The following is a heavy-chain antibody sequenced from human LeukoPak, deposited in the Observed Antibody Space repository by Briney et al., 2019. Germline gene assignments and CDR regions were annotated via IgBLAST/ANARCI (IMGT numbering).Heavy chain of an antibody. D-gene: IGHD2-2*01. J-gene: IGHJ4*02. Sequence: ASVKVSCKASAYTFTSYYMHWVRQAPGQGLEGVGIINPSGGSASYAQKFQGRVTMTRDTSTSTVYMELSSLRSEDTAVYYCARETIVVVPAAMSTSGSSVSVDFGYWGQGTLVTVSS. CDR3: ARETIVVVPAAMSTSGSSVSVDFGY. CDR2: INPSGGSA. CDR1: AYTFTSYY. V-gene: IGHV1-46*01.